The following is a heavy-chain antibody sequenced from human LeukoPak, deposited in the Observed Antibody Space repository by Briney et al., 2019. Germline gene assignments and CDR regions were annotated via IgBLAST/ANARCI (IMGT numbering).Heavy chain of an antibody. CDR1: GVSFSGYY. V-gene: IGHV4-34*01. CDR2: INHSGST. Sequence: PSETLSLTCAVYGVSFSGYYWSWIRQPPGKGLEWIGEINHSGSTNYNPSLKSRVTISVDTSKNQFSLKLSSVTAADTAVYYCARGSSSWLRYWFDPWGQGTLVTVSS. CDR3: ARGSSSWLRYWFDP. D-gene: IGHD6-13*01. J-gene: IGHJ5*02.